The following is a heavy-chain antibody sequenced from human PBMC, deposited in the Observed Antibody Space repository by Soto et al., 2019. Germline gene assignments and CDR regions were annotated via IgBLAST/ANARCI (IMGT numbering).Heavy chain of an antibody. CDR1: GYTFTSYD. CDR2: MNPNSGNT. CDR3: ARGIWGSGWYRWFDP. Sequence: QVQLVQSGAEVKKPGASVKVSCKASGYTFTSYDINWVRQATGQGREWMGWMNPNSGNTGYAQKFQRRVTMTKNTSIRTAYMELSSLRFEDTAVYYCARGIWGSGWYRWFDPRGQGTLVTVSS. D-gene: IGHD6-19*01. J-gene: IGHJ5*01. V-gene: IGHV1-8*01.